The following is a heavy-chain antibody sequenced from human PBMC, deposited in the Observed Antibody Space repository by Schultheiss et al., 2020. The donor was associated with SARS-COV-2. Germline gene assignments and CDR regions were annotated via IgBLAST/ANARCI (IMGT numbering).Heavy chain of an antibody. CDR1: GGSFSGYY. CDR2: IYYSGST. Sequence: GSLRLSCAVYGGSFSGYYWGWIRQPPGKGLEWIGSIYYSGSTYYNPSLKSRVTISVDTSKNQFSLKLSSVTAADTAVYYCARDNIVVVPAAMGGDDAFDIWGQGTMVTVSS. D-gene: IGHD2-2*01. V-gene: IGHV4-34*01. CDR3: ARDNIVVVPAAMGGDDAFDI. J-gene: IGHJ3*02.